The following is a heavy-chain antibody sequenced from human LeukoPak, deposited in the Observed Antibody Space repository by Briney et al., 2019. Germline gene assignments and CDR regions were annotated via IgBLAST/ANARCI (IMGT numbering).Heavy chain of an antibody. J-gene: IGHJ4*02. V-gene: IGHV1-24*01. CDR3: AMTDRYAGRPFDY. CDR2: FDPEDGEDGET. CDR1: GYSLIEVA. D-gene: IGHD3-9*01. Sequence: ASVKVSCKVSGYSLIEVAMHWARQAPGKGLEWVGSFDPEDGEDGETHYAQKFQGRVTMTEDASTDTAYMELTSLSSEDTALYYCAMTDRYAGRPFDYWGQGTLVTVSS.